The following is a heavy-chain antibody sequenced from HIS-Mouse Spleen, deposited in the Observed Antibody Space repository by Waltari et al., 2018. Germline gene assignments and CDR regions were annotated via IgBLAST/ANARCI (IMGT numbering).Heavy chain of an antibody. V-gene: IGHV4-39*07. D-gene: IGHD6-13*01. Sequence: QLQLQESGPGLVKPSETLSLTCTVSGGSISSSSYYWGWIRQPPGKGLEWIGSIDYSGSTYYNPSLKIRVTISVDTSKNQFSLKLSSVTAADTAVYYCAREIPYSSSWYDWYFDLWGRGTLVTVSS. CDR2: IDYSGST. CDR3: AREIPYSSSWYDWYFDL. J-gene: IGHJ2*01. CDR1: GGSISSSSYY.